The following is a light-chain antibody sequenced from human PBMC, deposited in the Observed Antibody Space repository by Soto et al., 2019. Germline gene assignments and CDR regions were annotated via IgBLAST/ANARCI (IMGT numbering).Light chain of an antibody. CDR2: GAS. Sequence: EIVMTQSPVTLSVSPGERVTLSCRASQSISDKSAWYQQKPGQAPRLLMFGASTRATGIPARFGGSGSGTDFTLTITGLQSEDFAVYYCQQSAGSPRTFGQGTKWIS. CDR1: QSISDK. J-gene: IGKJ1*01. V-gene: IGKV3-15*01. CDR3: QQSAGSPRT.